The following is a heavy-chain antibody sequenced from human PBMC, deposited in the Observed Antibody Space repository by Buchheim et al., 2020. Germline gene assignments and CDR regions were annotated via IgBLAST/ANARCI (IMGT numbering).Heavy chain of an antibody. CDR3: ARGPPHYDILTGYYTGVLY. J-gene: IGHJ4*02. CDR1: GGSFSGYY. D-gene: IGHD3-9*01. V-gene: IGHV4-34*01. CDR2: INHSGST. Sequence: QVQLQQWGAGLLKPSETLSLTCAVYGGSFSGYYWSWIRQPPGKGLEWIGEINHSGSTNYNPSLKSRVTISLDTSKNQFSLKLSSVTAADTAVYYCARGPPHYDILTGYYTGVLYWGQGTL.